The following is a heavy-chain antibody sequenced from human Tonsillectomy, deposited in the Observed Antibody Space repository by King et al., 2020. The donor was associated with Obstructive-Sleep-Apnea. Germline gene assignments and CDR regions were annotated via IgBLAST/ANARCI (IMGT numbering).Heavy chain of an antibody. J-gene: IGHJ5*02. CDR3: ARHQSAAYYFDSSGYPRPIDR. CDR1: GDSINTYY. D-gene: IGHD3-22*01. Sequence: VQLQESGPGLVKPSETLSLTCTVSGDSINTYYWSWLRQSPEKGLEWICYIYVTAGTIYNPSLPSRVTISADASRNQFSLTLTSVTAADTAVYYCARHQSAAYYFDSSGYPRPIDRWGQGALVTVSS. V-gene: IGHV4-59*01. CDR2: IYVTAGT.